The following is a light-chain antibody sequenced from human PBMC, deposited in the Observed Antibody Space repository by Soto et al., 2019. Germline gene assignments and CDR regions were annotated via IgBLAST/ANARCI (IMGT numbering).Light chain of an antibody. Sequence: EIVLTQSPGTLSLSPGERATLSCRASQSVGSNKLAWYQQKRGQAPRFLMYDASTRATGIPDRFSGSGSGTDFTLTISRLEPDDFAVYSCPQYGSTPLTFGGGTKVEIK. CDR1: QSVGSNK. CDR3: PQYGSTPLT. J-gene: IGKJ4*01. CDR2: DAS. V-gene: IGKV3-20*01.